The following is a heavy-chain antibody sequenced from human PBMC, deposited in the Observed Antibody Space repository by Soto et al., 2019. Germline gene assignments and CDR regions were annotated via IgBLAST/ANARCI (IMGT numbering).Heavy chain of an antibody. V-gene: IGHV1-18*04. CDR2: ISIHNGNT. CDR1: GYTFNTYG. J-gene: IGHJ6*03. D-gene: IGHD1-1*01. Sequence: QAQLLQSGGELKKSGASVKVSCKASGYTFNTYGISWVRQAPGQGLEWMAWISIHNGNTNFAQKFQGRVTLTTHTSTSTATAELRSLRTDDTAVYDCARMTGMDNSHDYKDVWGKGTTVTVSS. CDR3: ARMTGMDNSHDYKDV.